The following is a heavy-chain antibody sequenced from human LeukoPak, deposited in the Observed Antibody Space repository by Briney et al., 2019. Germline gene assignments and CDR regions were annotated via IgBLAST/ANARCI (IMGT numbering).Heavy chain of an antibody. V-gene: IGHV3-66*01. Sequence: PGGSLRLSCAAPGFTVSSNYMSWVRQAPGRGLEWVSVIYSGGSTYYADSVKGRFTISRDNSKNTLYLQMNSLRAEDTAVYYCAREKRVNDYGDSMGFDYWGQGTLVTVSS. J-gene: IGHJ4*02. CDR3: AREKRVNDYGDSMGFDY. CDR1: GFTVSSNY. CDR2: IYSGGST. D-gene: IGHD4-17*01.